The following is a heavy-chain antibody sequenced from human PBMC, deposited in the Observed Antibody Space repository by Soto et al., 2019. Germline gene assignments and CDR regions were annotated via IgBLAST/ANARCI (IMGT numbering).Heavy chain of an antibody. CDR1: GYIFTKSG. V-gene: IGHV5-10-1*01. CDR3: ARHDYPPVAGTCNY. J-gene: IGHJ4*02. CDR2: IDPSDSYS. Sequence: ESLKICFQGSGYIFTKSGISWVGQMPGKGLEWMARIDPSDSYSDYSPSFRGHVTMSVDKSTSTVHLQWTSLEASDTAIYYCARHDYPPVAGTCNYWGQGTQVTVSS. D-gene: IGHD6-19*01.